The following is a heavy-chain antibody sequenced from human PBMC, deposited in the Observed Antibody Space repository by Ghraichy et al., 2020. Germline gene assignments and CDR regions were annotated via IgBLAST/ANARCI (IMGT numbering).Heavy chain of an antibody. CDR1: GFTVSSNY. CDR2: IYSGGSA. V-gene: IGHV3-66*01. J-gene: IGHJ4*02. CDR3: ARDEGGSYYDVSFDY. D-gene: IGHD1-26*01. Sequence: GESLNISCAASGFTVSSNYMSWVRQAPGKGLEWVSVIYSGGSAYYADSVKGRFTISRDNSKNTLYLQMNSLRAEDTAVYYCARDEGGSYYDVSFDYWGQGTLVTVSS.